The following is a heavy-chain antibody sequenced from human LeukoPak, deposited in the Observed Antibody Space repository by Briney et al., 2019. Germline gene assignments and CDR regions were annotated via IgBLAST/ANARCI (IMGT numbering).Heavy chain of an antibody. Sequence: SETLSLTCTVSGYSISSGYYWGWIRQPPGKGLEWIGSIYHSGSTYYNPSLKSRVTISVDTSKNQFSLKLSSVTAADTAVYYCARGRRYYYGSGSYYNVVYFDYWGQGARVTVSS. CDR1: GYSISSGYY. J-gene: IGHJ4*02. V-gene: IGHV4-38-2*02. D-gene: IGHD3-10*01. CDR3: ARGRRYYYGSGSYYNVVYFDY. CDR2: IYHSGST.